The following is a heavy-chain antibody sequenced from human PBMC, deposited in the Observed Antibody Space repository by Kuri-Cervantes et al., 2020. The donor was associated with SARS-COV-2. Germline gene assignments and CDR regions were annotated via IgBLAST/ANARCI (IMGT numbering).Heavy chain of an antibody. J-gene: IGHJ4*02. CDR2: ISYSGENT. CDR1: GFIFSNYW. Sequence: GESLKISCAASGFIFSNYWMNWVRQAPGKGLEWVAIISYSGENTYYADSVKGRFTISRDNSKNTVYLQMNSLRAEDTAIYHCAKGSRRSVASLIFDYWGQGTLVTVSS. V-gene: IGHV3-23*01. D-gene: IGHD5-12*01. CDR3: AKGSRRSVASLIFDY.